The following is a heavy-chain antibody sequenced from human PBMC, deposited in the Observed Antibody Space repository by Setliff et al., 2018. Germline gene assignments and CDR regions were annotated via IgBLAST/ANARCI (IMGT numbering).Heavy chain of an antibody. CDR2: INHYGST. CDR3: RFWSGYLKNDF. D-gene: IGHD3-3*01. Sequence: PSETLSLTCAVYDGSFSDYYWSWIRQPPGKGLEWIGEINHYGSTKYKSSLKSRVTISVDTSKNQFSLKLNSVTAADTAVYYCRFWSGYLKNDFWGQGTLVTVSS. CDR1: DGSFSDYY. V-gene: IGHV4-34*01. J-gene: IGHJ4*02.